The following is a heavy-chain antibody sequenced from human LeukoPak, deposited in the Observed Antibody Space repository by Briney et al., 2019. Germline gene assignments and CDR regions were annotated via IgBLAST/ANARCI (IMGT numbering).Heavy chain of an antibody. Sequence: GGSLRLSCVASGFTFNIYAMTWVRQAPGKGLEWVSAIRGSGDSTYYADSVKGRFTISRDNSKNTVFLQMNSLRAEDTAVYYCAKRGSSGWYVPAGIDYWGQGTLVTVSS. D-gene: IGHD6-19*01. J-gene: IGHJ4*02. CDR3: AKRGSSGWYVPAGIDY. CDR2: IRGSGDST. CDR1: GFTFNIYA. V-gene: IGHV3-23*01.